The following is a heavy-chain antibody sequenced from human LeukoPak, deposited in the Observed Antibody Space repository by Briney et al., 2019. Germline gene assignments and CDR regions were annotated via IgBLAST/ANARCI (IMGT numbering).Heavy chain of an antibody. V-gene: IGHV3-9*01. CDR1: GFSFDDYA. J-gene: IGHJ4*02. Sequence: GGSLRLSCAASGFSFDDYAMHWVRQAPGKGLEWVSGISWNSDTIGYADSVKGRFTISRDNAKNSLYLQMNSLRAEDTAVYYCAYCSGGSCEVEYYFDYWGQGTLVTVSS. D-gene: IGHD2-15*01. CDR3: AYCSGGSCEVEYYFDY. CDR2: ISWNSDTI.